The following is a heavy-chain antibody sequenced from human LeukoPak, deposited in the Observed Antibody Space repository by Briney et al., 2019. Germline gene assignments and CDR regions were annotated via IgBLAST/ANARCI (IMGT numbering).Heavy chain of an antibody. CDR1: GYTFTSYY. CDR2: INPSGGST. J-gene: IGHJ4*02. CDR3: ARAKGSFGPDC. Sequence: ASVKVSCKASGYTFTSYYMHWVRQAPGQGLEWMGIINPSGGSTSYAQKFQGRLTMAWNTSLSTSYMELSSLKSEDTAVYYCARAKGSFGPDCWGQGTLVTVSS. D-gene: IGHD1-26*01. V-gene: IGHV1-46*01.